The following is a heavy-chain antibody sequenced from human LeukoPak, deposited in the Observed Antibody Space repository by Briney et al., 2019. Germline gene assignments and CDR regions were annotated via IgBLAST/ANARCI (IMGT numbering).Heavy chain of an antibody. V-gene: IGHV3-11*06. Sequence: GGSLRLSCAASGFIFSAYYMTWIRQAPGKGLEYLSYISGSGSDIIYADSVKGRFTISRDNSKNTLYLQMNSLRPEDTAVYYCARDGQHYYASSTYYYSACDYWGQGTLVTVSS. CDR2: ISGSGSDI. CDR3: ARDGQHYYASSTYYYSACDY. D-gene: IGHD3-22*01. CDR1: GFIFSAYY. J-gene: IGHJ4*02.